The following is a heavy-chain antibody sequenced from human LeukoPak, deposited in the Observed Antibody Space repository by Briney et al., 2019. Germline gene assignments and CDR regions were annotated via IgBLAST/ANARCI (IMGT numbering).Heavy chain of an antibody. CDR2: ISSSSSTI. CDR1: GFTFSSYS. Sequence: GGSLRLSCAASGFTFSSYSMTWVRQAPGKGLEWVSYISSSSSTIYYADSVKGRFTISRDNAENSLYLQMNSLRAEDTAVYYCARALDVSSSWPVYNWFDPWGQGTLVTVSS. CDR3: ARALDVSSSWPVYNWFDP. D-gene: IGHD6-13*01. V-gene: IGHV3-48*01. J-gene: IGHJ5*02.